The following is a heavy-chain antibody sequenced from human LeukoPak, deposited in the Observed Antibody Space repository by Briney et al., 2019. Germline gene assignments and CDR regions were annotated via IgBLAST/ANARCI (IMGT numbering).Heavy chain of an antibody. CDR1: GFRFSRYG. D-gene: IGHD4-11*01. J-gene: IGHJ4*02. V-gene: IGHV3-33*01. CDR3: ARDPATVTSYFDL. CDR2: IWFDGSKK. Sequence: GGSLTLSCVVSGFRFSRYGFHWLRQAPGKGLEWVAVIWFDGSKKYYADPVKGRFTISRDDSKSTLHLRTDRLRAEDTAGYYCARDPATVTSYFDLWGQGTLVTVSS.